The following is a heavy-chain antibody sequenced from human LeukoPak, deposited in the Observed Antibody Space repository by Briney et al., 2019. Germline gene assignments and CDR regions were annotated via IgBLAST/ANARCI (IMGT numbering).Heavy chain of an antibody. V-gene: IGHV4-59*08. D-gene: IGHD2-15*01. CDR1: GGSISSYY. CDR2: IYYSGST. Sequence: PSETLSLTCTVSGGSISSYYWSWIRQPPGKGLEWIGYIYYSGSTNYNPSLKSRVTISVDTSKNQFSLKLSSVTAADTAVYYCATSPVGYCSGGSCPYGMDVWGQGTTVTVSS. J-gene: IGHJ6*02. CDR3: ATSPVGYCSGGSCPYGMDV.